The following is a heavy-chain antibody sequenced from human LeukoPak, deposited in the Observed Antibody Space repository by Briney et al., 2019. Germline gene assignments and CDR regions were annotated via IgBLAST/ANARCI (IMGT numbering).Heavy chain of an antibody. D-gene: IGHD2-2*01. CDR1: GFTFSSYA. CDR2: INDNGADT. Sequence: GGSLRLSCAASGFTFSSYAMSWVRQAPGKGLKWVSTINDNGADTYYAGSVKGRFTISRDNSKNTLYLQMNSLRAEDTAVYYCAKDNLGYCSSTSCSHFDYWGQGTLVTVSS. J-gene: IGHJ4*02. CDR3: AKDNLGYCSSTSCSHFDY. V-gene: IGHV3-23*01.